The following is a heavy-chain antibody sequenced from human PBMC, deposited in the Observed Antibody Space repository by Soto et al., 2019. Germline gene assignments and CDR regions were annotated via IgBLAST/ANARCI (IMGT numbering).Heavy chain of an antibody. Sequence: EVPLLESGGGLVQPGGSLRLSCAASGFTFGSYAINWVRQAPGKGLEWVSGIASSGRDTYYADSVKGRFTISRDNSKDTLFLQIHNLRAEDTAVYYCARATTGIADFDSWGQGTLVTVSS. J-gene: IGHJ4*02. CDR2: IASSGRDT. D-gene: IGHD1-1*01. V-gene: IGHV3-23*01. CDR1: GFTFGSYA. CDR3: ARATTGIADFDS.